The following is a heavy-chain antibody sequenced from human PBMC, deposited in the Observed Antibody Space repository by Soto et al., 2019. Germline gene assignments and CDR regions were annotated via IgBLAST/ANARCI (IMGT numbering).Heavy chain of an antibody. D-gene: IGHD6-6*01. CDR2: INPNSGGT. CDR1: GYTFTGYY. V-gene: IGHV1-2*02. J-gene: IGHJ6*02. CDR3: ASRAYSSSSDYYYGMDV. Sequence: QVQLVQSGAEVKKPGASVKVSCKASGYTFTGYYMHWVRQAPGQGLEWMGWINPNSGGTNYAQKFQGRVTMTRDTSISTAYMELSRLRSDDTAVYYCASRAYSSSSDYYYGMDVWGQGTTVTVSS.